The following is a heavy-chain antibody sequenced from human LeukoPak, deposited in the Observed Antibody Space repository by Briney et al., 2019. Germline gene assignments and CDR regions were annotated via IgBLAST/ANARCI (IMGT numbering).Heavy chain of an antibody. CDR2: INPNSGGT. J-gene: IGHJ3*02. D-gene: IGHD2-8*01. Sequence: ASVKVSCKASGYTFTGYYMHWVRQAPGQGLEWMGWINPNSGGTNYAQKFQGRVTMTRDTSISTAYMELSRLRSDDTAVYYCAGDPLGYCTNGVCFQDALDIWGQGTMVTVSS. V-gene: IGHV1-2*02. CDR3: AGDPLGYCTNGVCFQDALDI. CDR1: GYTFTGYY.